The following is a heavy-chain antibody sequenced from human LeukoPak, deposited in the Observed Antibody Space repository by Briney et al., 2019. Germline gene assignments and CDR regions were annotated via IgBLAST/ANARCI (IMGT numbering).Heavy chain of an antibody. J-gene: IGHJ4*02. D-gene: IGHD5-24*01. V-gene: IGHV3-15*01. CDR3: ATEFYSNGYNF. CDR1: GFTFSSAW. CDR2: IKSRTDGGSA. Sequence: GGSLRLSCAASGFTFSSAWMTWVRQPPGKGLEWVGHIKSRTDGGSADYSAPVKGRFTVSRDDSKNTVYLQMNSLKTEDSAVYYCATEFYSNGYNFWGQGTPVTVSS.